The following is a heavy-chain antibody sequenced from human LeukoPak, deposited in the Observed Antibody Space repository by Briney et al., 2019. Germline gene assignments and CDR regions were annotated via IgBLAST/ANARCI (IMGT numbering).Heavy chain of an antibody. CDR1: GGTFSSYA. D-gene: IGHD3-10*01. CDR3: AREPNYGSGSYFAFDI. Sequence: SVKVSCKASGGTFSSYAISWVRQAPGQGLEWMGGIIPIFGTANYAQKFQGRVTITADESTSTAYMELSSLRSEDTAVYYCAREPNYGSGSYFAFDIWGQGTMVTVSS. V-gene: IGHV1-69*13. CDR2: IIPIFGTA. J-gene: IGHJ3*02.